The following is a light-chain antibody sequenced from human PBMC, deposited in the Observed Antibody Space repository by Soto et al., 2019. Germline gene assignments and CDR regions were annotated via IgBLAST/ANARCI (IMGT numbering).Light chain of an antibody. Sequence: EIVMTPSPGTLSLSPGARAPLSRRASQNVTSNLLVWYQQHPGQAPRLLIYGASSRATGIPDRFSGSGSGTDFTLTIRRLEPDDFAVYYCKKYGTFWTVGKGTKVDIK. V-gene: IGKV3-20*01. CDR1: QNVTSNL. CDR3: KKYGTFWT. J-gene: IGKJ1*01. CDR2: GAS.